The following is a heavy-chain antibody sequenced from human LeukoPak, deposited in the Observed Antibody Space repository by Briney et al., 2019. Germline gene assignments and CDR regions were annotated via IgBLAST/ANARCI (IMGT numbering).Heavy chain of an antibody. CDR2: INQAGSEK. D-gene: IGHD2-21*01. J-gene: IGHJ4*02. V-gene: IGHV3-7*04. Sequence: GGSLRLSCAASGFTFSSYWMSWVRQAPGKGLEWVANINQAGSEKYCVDPVKGRFTISRDNAKNSLYLQMNSLRAEDTAVYYCARGNSLDYWGQGTLVAVSS. CDR1: GFTFSSYW. CDR3: ARGNSLDY.